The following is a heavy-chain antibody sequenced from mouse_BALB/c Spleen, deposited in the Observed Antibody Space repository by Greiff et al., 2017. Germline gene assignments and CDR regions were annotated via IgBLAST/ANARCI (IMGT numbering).Heavy chain of an antibody. D-gene: IGHD2-1*01. Sequence: QVQLQQSGPELVKPGASVKISCKASGYAFSSSWMNWVKQRPGQGLEWIGRIYPGDGDTNYNGKFKGKATLTADKSSSTAYMQLSSLTSVDSAVYFCARDYGNYFDDWGQGTTLTVSS. CDR1: GYAFSSSW. V-gene: IGHV1-82*01. CDR2: IYPGDGDT. CDR3: ARDYGNYFDD. J-gene: IGHJ2*01.